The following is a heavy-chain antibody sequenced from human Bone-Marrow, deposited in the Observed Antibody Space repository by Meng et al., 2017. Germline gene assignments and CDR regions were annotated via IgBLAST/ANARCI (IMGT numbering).Heavy chain of an antibody. CDR1: GYSISSGGYS. CDR2: IYHSGST. CDR3: ARYSSSSLAFDF. V-gene: IGHV4-30-2*01. Sequence: QLQLQESGSGPLKPSQTPSPTCAVSGYSISSGGYSWSWIRQPPGKGLEWIGYIYHSGSTYFNPSLKSRVTVSVDRSKNQFSLNLSSVTAADTAVYYCARYSSSSLAFDFWGQGTLVTVSS. D-gene: IGHD6-6*01. J-gene: IGHJ4*02.